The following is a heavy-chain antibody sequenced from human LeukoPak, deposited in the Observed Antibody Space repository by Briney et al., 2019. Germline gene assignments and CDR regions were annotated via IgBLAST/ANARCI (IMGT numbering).Heavy chain of an antibody. D-gene: IGHD3-3*01. V-gene: IGHV3-30*18. J-gene: IGHJ4*02. CDR2: ISYDGSNK. Sequence: GGSLRLSCAASGFTFSSYGMHWVRQAPGKGLEWVAVISYDGSNKYYADSVKGRFTISRDNSKNTLYLQMNSLRAEDTAVYYCAKGALEWLLGIDYWGQGTLVTVSS. CDR3: AKGALEWLLGIDY. CDR1: GFTFSSYG.